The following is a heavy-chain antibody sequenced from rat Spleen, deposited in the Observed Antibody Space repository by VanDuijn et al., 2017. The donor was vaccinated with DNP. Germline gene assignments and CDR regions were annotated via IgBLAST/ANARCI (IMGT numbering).Heavy chain of an antibody. CDR1: GFTFSDYY. J-gene: IGHJ2*01. CDR3: ARHGVVITTTDYFDY. V-gene: IGHV5-25*01. D-gene: IGHD1-12*02. Sequence: EVQLVESDGGLVQPGRSLKLSCAASGFTFSDYYMAWVRQAPTKGLEWVATISTSGGSTYYRDSVKGRFTVSRDNAKSTLYLQMDSLRSEDTATYYCARHGVVITTTDYFDYWGQGVMVTVSS. CDR2: ISTSGGST.